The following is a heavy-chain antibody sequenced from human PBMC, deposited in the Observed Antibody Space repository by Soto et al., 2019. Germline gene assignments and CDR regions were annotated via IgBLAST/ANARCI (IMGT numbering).Heavy chain of an antibody. D-gene: IGHD4-17*01. J-gene: IGHJ4*02. CDR1: GGSISSGGYY. Sequence: QVQLQESGPGLVKPSQTLSLTCTVSGGSISSGGYYWSWIRQHPGKGLEWIGYIYYSGSTYYNPPRQCRVTISVDTSKNQFSLKLSSVTAADTAVYYCARGNHDYGVGYGDFEYWGQGTLVTVSS. CDR2: IYYSGST. CDR3: ARGNHDYGVGYGDFEY. V-gene: IGHV4-31*03.